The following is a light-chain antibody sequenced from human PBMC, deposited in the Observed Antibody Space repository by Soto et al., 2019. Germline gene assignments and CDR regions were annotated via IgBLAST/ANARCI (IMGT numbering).Light chain of an antibody. CDR3: SSYTSSSHVV. V-gene: IGLV2-14*01. Sequence: QSALTQPASVSGSPGQWITISCTGTSSDVGGYNYVSWYQQHPGKAPKLMIYDVSNRPSGVSNRFSGSKSGNTASLTISGLQAEDEADYYCSSYTSSSHVVFGGGTQVTVL. CDR1: SSDVGGYNY. CDR2: DVS. J-gene: IGLJ2*01.